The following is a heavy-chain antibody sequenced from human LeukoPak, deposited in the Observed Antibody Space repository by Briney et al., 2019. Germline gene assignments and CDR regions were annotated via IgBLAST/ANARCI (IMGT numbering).Heavy chain of an antibody. V-gene: IGHV4-59*01. CDR2: IYHSGST. Sequence: PSETLSLTCTVSGGSTSSYYWSWIRQPPGKGLEWIGYIYHSGSTNYNPSLKSRFTISVDTSKNQFSLRLSSVTAADTAVYYCARDLRYYDILTGYHATGMDVWGQGTTVTVSS. D-gene: IGHD3-9*01. J-gene: IGHJ6*02. CDR3: ARDLRYYDILTGYHATGMDV. CDR1: GGSTSSYY.